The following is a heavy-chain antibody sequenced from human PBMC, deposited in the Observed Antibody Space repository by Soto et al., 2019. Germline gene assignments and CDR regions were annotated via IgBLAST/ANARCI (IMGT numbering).Heavy chain of an antibody. V-gene: IGHV3-23*01. CDR3: ANARGCCSGGSCYSSSGYYFDC. CDR1: GFTFSSYA. J-gene: IGHJ4*02. D-gene: IGHD2-15*01. Sequence: EVQLLESGGGLVQPGGSLRLSCAASGFTFSSYAMSWVRQAPGKGLEWVSAISGRGGSTYYPDSVKGRFTISRDNSKNTRYLRMNSVITEDTAVYYCANARGCCSGGSCYSSSGYYFDCWGQGSLVTVSS. CDR2: ISGRGGST.